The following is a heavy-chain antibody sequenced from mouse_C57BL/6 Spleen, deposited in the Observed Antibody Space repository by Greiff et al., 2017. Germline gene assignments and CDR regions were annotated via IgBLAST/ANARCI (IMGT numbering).Heavy chain of an antibody. CDR3: GKGDYGSSLDY. V-gene: IGHV1-69*01. CDR2: IDPSDSYT. D-gene: IGHD1-1*01. CDR1: GYTFTSYW. J-gene: IGHJ2*01. Sequence: QVQLQQPGAELVMPGASVKLSCKASGYTFTSYWMHWVKQRPGQGLEWIGEIDPSDSYTNYNRKFKGKSTLTVDKSSSTAYMQLSSLTSEDSAVYYCGKGDYGSSLDYWGQGTTLTVSS.